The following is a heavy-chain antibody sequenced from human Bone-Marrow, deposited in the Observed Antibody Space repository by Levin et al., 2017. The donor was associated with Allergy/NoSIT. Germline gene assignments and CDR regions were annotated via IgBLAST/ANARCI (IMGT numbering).Heavy chain of an antibody. Sequence: GASVKVSCKASGGTLSNYGISWVRQAPGQGLEWMGGVIPMFDTANYAQKFQGRVAITADESTSTAYMELTSLRSEDTALYYCACSTAIRLRDVGYYGLDVWGQGTTVTVSS. J-gene: IGHJ6*02. CDR3: ACSTAIRLRDVGYYGLDV. CDR1: GGTLSNYG. V-gene: IGHV1-69*13. D-gene: IGHD5-12*01. CDR2: VIPMFDTA.